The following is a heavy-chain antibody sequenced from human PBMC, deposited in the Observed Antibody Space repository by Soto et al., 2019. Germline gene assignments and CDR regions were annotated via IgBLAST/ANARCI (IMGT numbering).Heavy chain of an antibody. CDR3: ARGWDHYDSSGLLTWFDP. V-gene: IGHV1-69*13. D-gene: IGHD3-22*01. J-gene: IGHJ5*02. CDR1: GGIFSDYG. CDR2: IIPIFGTA. Sequence: SVKVSCKASGGIFSDYGINWVRQAPGQGLEWMRGIIPIFGTANYAQKFQGRVTITADESTTTAYMELSSLRSEDTAVYYCARGWDHYDSSGLLTWFDPWGQGTLVTVSS.